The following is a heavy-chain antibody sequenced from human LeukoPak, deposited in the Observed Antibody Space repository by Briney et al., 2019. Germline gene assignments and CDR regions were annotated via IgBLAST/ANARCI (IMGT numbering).Heavy chain of an antibody. V-gene: IGHV1-2*02. CDR1: GYTFTGYY. CDR3: ARVGVQNYYDSSGYFLGY. Sequence: ASVKVSCKASGYTFTGYYMHWVRQAPGQGLEWMGWINPNSGGTNYAQKFQGRVTMTRDTSISTAYMELSRLRSDDTAVYYCARVGVQNYYDSSGYFLGYWGQGTLVTVSS. CDR2: INPNSGGT. J-gene: IGHJ4*02. D-gene: IGHD3-22*01.